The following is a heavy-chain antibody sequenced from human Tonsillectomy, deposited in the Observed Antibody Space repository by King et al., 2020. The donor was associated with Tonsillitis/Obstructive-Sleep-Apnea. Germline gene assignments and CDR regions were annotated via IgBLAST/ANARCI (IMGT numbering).Heavy chain of an antibody. CDR1: GFTFSSYA. V-gene: IGHV3-23*04. CDR2: ISGSGGST. Sequence: VQLVESGGGLVQPGGSLRLSCAASGFTFSSYAMSWVRQAPGKGLEWVSAISGSGGSTYYADTVKGRFTISRANSKNTLYLEMSSLRAEDIAVYYCAKDIGKYQLLSLDYWGQGTLVTVSS. J-gene: IGHJ4*02. CDR3: AKDIGKYQLLSLDY. D-gene: IGHD2-2*01.